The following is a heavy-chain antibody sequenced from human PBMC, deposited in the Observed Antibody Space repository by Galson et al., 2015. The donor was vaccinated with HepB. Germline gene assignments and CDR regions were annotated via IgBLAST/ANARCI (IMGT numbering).Heavy chain of an antibody. CDR1: GFTFSSYG. Sequence: SLRLSCAASGFTFSSYGMHWVRQAPGKGLEWVAVISYDGSNKYYADSVKGRFTISRDNSKNTLYLQMNSLRAEDTAVYYCVSLSLAVAQHAFDLWGQGTVVTVSS. V-gene: IGHV3-30*03. CDR2: ISYDGSNK. CDR3: VSLSLAVAQHAFDL. D-gene: IGHD6-19*01. J-gene: IGHJ3*01.